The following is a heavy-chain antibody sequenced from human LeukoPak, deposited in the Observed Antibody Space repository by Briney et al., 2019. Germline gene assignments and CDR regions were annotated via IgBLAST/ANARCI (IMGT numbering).Heavy chain of an antibody. CDR2: ISSTGSTI. J-gene: IGHJ4*02. D-gene: IGHD1-26*01. CDR1: GFTFSSYE. CDR3: ARGIVGVGFDY. V-gene: IGHV3-48*03. Sequence: PGGSLRLSCAASGFTFSSYEMNWVRQAPGKGLEWVSYISSTGSTIYYADSVKGRFAISRDNAKNSLFLQMNSLRAEDTAVYYCARGIVGVGFDYWGQVTLVTVSS.